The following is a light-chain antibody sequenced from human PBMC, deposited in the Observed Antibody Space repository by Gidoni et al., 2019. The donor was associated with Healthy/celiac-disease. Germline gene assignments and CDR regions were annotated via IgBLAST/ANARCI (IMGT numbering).Light chain of an antibody. V-gene: IGKV3-15*01. Sequence: EIVMTQSTATLSVSPGERATLSCRASQSVSSNLAWYQQKPGQAPRLLIYGASTRATGIPARFSGSGSGTEFTLTISSLQSEDFAVYYCQQYNNWPLMYTFGQXTKLEIK. J-gene: IGKJ2*01. CDR2: GAS. CDR1: QSVSSN. CDR3: QQYNNWPLMYT.